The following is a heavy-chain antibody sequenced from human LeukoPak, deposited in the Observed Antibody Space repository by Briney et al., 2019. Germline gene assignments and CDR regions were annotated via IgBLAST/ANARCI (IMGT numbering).Heavy chain of an antibody. Sequence: KSSETLSLTCTVSGGSISNYYWSWIRQPAGRGLEWIGRVQTSGSTKYNPSLKRRVSMSLDTSKNQFSLKLISVTAADTAVYDCGRDRRGGYYYDSSPARPDDAFATSGHGKIVTASS. CDR1: GGSISNYY. V-gene: IGHV4-4*07. CDR3: GRDRRGGYYYDSSPARPDDAFAT. J-gene: IGHJ3*02. CDR2: VQTSGST. D-gene: IGHD3-22*01.